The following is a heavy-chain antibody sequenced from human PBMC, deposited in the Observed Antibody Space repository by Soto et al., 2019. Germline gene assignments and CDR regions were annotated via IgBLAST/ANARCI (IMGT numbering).Heavy chain of an antibody. V-gene: IGHV4-59*08. CDR1: GGFISRYY. D-gene: IGHD3-10*01. Sequence: SENLSLTCTGSGGFISRYYWSLIRQPPGKGLEWIGYIYYSGSTNYNPSLKSRVTISVDTSKNQFSLKLNSMTAADTAVYYCARHNYGSGSTYFDYWGQGTLVTVSS. J-gene: IGHJ4*02. CDR2: IYYSGST. CDR3: ARHNYGSGSTYFDY.